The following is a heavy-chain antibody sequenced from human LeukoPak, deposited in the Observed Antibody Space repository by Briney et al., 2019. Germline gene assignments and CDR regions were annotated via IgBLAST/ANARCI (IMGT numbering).Heavy chain of an antibody. CDR3: ARQPIREYAYGNVDS. CDR1: GGSISSSDYY. CDR2: IYYSGTT. V-gene: IGHV4-39*01. J-gene: IGHJ5*01. D-gene: IGHD3-16*01. Sequence: SETLSLTCTVSGGSISSSDYYWGWIRQSPGKGLEWIATIYYSGTTYYNPSLKSRVTISADTSRNQFSLELTSVTAAGTALYFCARQPIREYAYGNVDSWGHGTLVTVSS.